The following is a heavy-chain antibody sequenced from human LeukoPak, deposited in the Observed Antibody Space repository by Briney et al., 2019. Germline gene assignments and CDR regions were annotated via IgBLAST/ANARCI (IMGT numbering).Heavy chain of an antibody. V-gene: IGHV4-34*01. Sequence: KPSETLSLXCAVYGGSFSGYYWSWIRRPPGKGLESIGEINHSGSTNYNPSLKSRVTISVDTSKNQFSLKLSSVTAADTAFYYCASQGHHGKIVGTTLSYFYMDVWGKGTTVTVSS. CDR2: INHSGST. J-gene: IGHJ6*03. CDR3: ASQGHHGKIVGTTLSYFYMDV. CDR1: GGSFSGYY. D-gene: IGHD1-26*01.